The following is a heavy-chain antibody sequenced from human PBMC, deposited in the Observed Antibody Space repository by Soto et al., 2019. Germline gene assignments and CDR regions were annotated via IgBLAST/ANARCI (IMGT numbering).Heavy chain of an antibody. CDR3: ARFGIWVPDV. J-gene: IGHJ6*02. D-gene: IGHD3-16*01. V-gene: IGHV3-48*03. CDR1: GFTFSSYE. Sequence: HPGGSLRLSCAASGFTFSSYEMNWVRQAPGKGLEWVSYISSSGSTIYYADSVKGRFTISRDNAKNSLYLQMNSLRAEDTAVYYCARFGIWVPDVWGQGTTVTVSS. CDR2: ISSSGSTI.